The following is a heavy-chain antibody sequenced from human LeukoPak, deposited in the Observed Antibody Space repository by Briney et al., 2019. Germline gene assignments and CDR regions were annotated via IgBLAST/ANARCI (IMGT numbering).Heavy chain of an antibody. Sequence: GGSLRLSCAASGFTFSSYAMSWVRQAPGKGLEWVSAISGSGGSTYYADSVKGRFTISRDNSKNTLYLQMNSLRAEDTAVYYCAKGIVGATRKINFFDYWGQGTLVSVSS. CDR3: AKGIVGATRKINFFDY. V-gene: IGHV3-23*01. D-gene: IGHD1-26*01. CDR2: ISGSGGST. J-gene: IGHJ4*02. CDR1: GFTFSSYA.